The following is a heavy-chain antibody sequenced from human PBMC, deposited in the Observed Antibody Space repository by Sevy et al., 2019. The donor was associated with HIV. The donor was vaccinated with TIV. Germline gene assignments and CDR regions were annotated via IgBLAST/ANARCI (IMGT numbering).Heavy chain of an antibody. J-gene: IGHJ4*02. CDR1: GFTFSSYD. CDR2: IGTAGDT. Sequence: GGSLRLSCAASGFTFSSYDMHWVRQATGKGLEWVSAIGTAGDTYYPGSVKGRFTISRENAKNSLYLQMNSLRAGDTAVYYCVGYCSSTSRSTSGYWGQGTLVTVSS. D-gene: IGHD2-2*02. CDR3: VGYCSSTSRSTSGY. V-gene: IGHV3-13*01.